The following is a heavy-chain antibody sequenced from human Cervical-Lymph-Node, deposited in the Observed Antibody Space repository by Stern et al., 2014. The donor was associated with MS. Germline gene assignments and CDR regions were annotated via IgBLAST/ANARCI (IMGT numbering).Heavy chain of an antibody. CDR1: GYTFTSYW. CDR3: ARQRYFDY. V-gene: IGHV5-51*01. Sequence: EVQLVESGPEVKRPGESLKISCQASGYTFTSYWIGWVRQLPGQGLEWIAIIFPGGSDIRSSPSCHGQVTIPADKSTSPAYLQWNNLKASDSAIYYCARQRYFDYWGQGTLVTVSS. CDR2: IFPGGSDI. J-gene: IGHJ4*02.